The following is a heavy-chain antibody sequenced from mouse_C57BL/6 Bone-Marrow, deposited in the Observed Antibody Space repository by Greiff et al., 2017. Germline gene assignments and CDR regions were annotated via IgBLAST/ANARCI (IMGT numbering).Heavy chain of an antibody. D-gene: IGHD2-4*01. CDR3: ARRGTMITERFAY. J-gene: IGHJ3*01. V-gene: IGHV14-3*01. CDR2: IDPANGNT. Sequence: EVKLVESVAELVRPGASVKLSCTASGFNIKNTYMHWVKQRPEQGLEWIGRIDPANGNTKYAPKFQGKATITADTSSNTAYLQLSSLTSEDTAIYYCARRGTMITERFAYGGQGTLVTVSA. CDR1: GFNIKNTY.